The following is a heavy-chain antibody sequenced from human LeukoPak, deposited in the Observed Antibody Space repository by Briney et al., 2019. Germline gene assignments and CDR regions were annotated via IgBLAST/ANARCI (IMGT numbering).Heavy chain of an antibody. CDR2: IYYSGST. CDR3: AREVRYSGSYYFDYYYYYYMDV. J-gene: IGHJ6*03. V-gene: IGHV4-39*07. Sequence: SETLSLTCTVSGGSISSSSYYWGWIRQPPGKGLEWIGSIYYSGSTYYNPSLKSRVTISVDTSKNQFSPKLSSVTAADTAVYYCAREVRYSGSYYFDYYYYYYMDVWGKGTTVTVSS. D-gene: IGHD1-26*01. CDR1: GGSISSSSYY.